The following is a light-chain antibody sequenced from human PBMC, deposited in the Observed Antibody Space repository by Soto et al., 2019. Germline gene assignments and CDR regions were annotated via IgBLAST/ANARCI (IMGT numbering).Light chain of an antibody. Sequence: EIMMKQSPATLSVSPGERATLSCWASQNVRSNLAWYQQKPGQAPRLLIYGASTRATDIPARFSDSGSGTEFTLTISSLQSDDSAVYYCQQYNSWPPLFTFGPGTKVEIK. V-gene: IGKV3-15*01. CDR3: QQYNSWPPLFT. CDR1: QNVRSN. J-gene: IGKJ3*01. CDR2: GAS.